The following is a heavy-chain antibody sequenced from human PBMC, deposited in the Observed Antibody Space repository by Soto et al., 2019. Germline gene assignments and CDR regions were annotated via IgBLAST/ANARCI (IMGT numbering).Heavy chain of an antibody. D-gene: IGHD2-21*01. V-gene: IGHV1-46*01. CDR1: GYTFMHYY. CDR2: INPNGGST. CDR3: ARSLLQGDF. Sequence: QVQLVQSGAEVKKPGASVKISCKASGYTFMHYYIHWVRQAPGQGLEWMAIINPNGGSTNYAQKFQGRVTVTSDTSTTTVSMELNSLESDDTAVYFCARSLLQGDFWGQGTLVTVS. J-gene: IGHJ4*02.